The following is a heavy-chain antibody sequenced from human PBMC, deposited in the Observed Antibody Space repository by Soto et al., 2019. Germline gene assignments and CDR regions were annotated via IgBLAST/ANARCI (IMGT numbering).Heavy chain of an antibody. V-gene: IGHV4-39*01. D-gene: IGHD3-9*01. CDR3: ARQMYYDFLTASQGWFDS. CDR1: GGSISTTSYY. CDR2: GSYSGYT. Sequence: PSETLSLTCTVSGGSISTTSYYWGWIRQPPGKGLEWIGSGSYSGYTYYNPSLKSRVSIPVDTSKNQFSLRLSSVTAADTALYYCARQMYYDFLTASQGWFDSWGQGTLVTVSS. J-gene: IGHJ5*01.